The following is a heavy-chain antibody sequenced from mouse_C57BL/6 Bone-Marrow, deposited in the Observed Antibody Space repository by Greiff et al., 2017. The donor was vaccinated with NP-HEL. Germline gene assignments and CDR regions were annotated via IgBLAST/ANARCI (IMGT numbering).Heavy chain of an antibody. Sequence: ESGPGLVKPSQSLSLTCSVTGYSITSGYYWNWIRQFPGNKLEWMGYISYDGSNNYNPSLKNRISITRDTSKNQFFLKLNSVTTEDTATYYCAREESYYYGSSWYFDVWGTGTTVTVSS. V-gene: IGHV3-6*01. J-gene: IGHJ1*03. D-gene: IGHD1-1*01. CDR2: ISYDGSN. CDR1: GYSITSGYY. CDR3: AREESYYYGSSWYFDV.